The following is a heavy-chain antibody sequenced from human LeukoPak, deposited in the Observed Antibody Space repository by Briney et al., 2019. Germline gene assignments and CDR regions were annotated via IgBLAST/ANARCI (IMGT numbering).Heavy chain of an antibody. J-gene: IGHJ4*02. V-gene: IGHV3-23*01. CDR2: ISGSGGST. D-gene: IGHD3-22*01. CDR3: ANHYYDSSGYFFDY. Sequence: GGSLRLSCAASGFTFSSYSMNWVRQAPGKGLEWVSAISGSGGSTYYADSVKGRFTISRDNSKNTLYLQMNSLRAEDTAVYYCANHYYDSSGYFFDYWGQGTLVTVSS. CDR1: GFTFSSYS.